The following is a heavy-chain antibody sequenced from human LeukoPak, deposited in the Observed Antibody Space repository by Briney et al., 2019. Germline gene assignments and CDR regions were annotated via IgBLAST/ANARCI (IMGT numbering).Heavy chain of an antibody. CDR3: ARDLPPYYYDSSGYSPPDAFDI. CDR1: GYTFTNYY. Sequence: ASVKVSCKASGYTFTNYYMVWVRQAPGQGLEWMGIINPSSGTTNYAQKFQGRVTMTRDMSTSTVYMELSSLRSEDTAVYYCARDLPPYYYDSSGYSPPDAFDIWGQGTMVTVSS. J-gene: IGHJ3*02. V-gene: IGHV1-46*01. D-gene: IGHD3-22*01. CDR2: INPSSGTT.